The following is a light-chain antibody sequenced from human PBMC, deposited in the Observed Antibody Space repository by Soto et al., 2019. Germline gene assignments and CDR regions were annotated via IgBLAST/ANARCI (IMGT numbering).Light chain of an antibody. CDR3: QQYSSAYT. J-gene: IGKJ2*01. V-gene: IGKV1-5*01. Sequence: DIQLTQSPSTLSAFVGDRVTITCRASQSINNWLAWYQQKPGEAPKLLIYDASSLESGVPLRFSGSGSGTEFTLTISSLQPDDFATYYCQQYSSAYTFGQGTKLEIK. CDR1: QSINNW. CDR2: DAS.